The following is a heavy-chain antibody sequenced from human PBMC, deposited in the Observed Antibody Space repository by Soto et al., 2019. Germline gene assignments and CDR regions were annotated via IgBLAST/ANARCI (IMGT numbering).Heavy chain of an antibody. CDR3: ARGRLVPAVNFDD. J-gene: IGHJ4*02. V-gene: IGHV4-31*03. CDR2: IYYSGSA. CDR1: GGSISSGGYY. D-gene: IGHD2-2*01. Sequence: LSLTCTVSGGSISSGGYYWSWIRQHPGKGLEWIGYIYYSGSAYYNPSLKSRVTISVDTSKNQFSLRLSSVTAADTAVYYCARGRLVPAVNFDDWGLGTPVTVSS.